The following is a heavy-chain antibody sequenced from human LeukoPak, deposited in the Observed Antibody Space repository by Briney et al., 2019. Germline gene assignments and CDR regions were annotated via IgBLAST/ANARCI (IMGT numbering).Heavy chain of an antibody. V-gene: IGHV4-34*01. CDR1: GGSITAYY. Sequence: SETLSLTCSVYGGSITAYYWSWIRQPPGKGLEWIGEINHSRGTKYNPSLESRVTILLDASKNKFSLNLNSVTAADTAVYYCAREDYYFDSRGQGTLVTVSS. J-gene: IGHJ4*02. CDR3: AREDYYFDS. CDR2: INHSRGT.